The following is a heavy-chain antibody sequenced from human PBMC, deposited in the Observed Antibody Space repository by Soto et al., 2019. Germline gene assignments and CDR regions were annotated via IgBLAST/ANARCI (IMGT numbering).Heavy chain of an antibody. V-gene: IGHV4-31*03. J-gene: IGHJ5*02. CDR3: AKDPSPQSIPAVTPGWFDP. CDR2: IYFTGKA. CDR1: GDSIRDGGYY. Sequence: SETLSLTCTVSGDSIRDGGYYWAWIRQRPGQGLEWMGYIYFTGKANYNPSLENRLTMSVDMSRRQLYLRLTSVTAADTAVYFCAKDPSPQSIPAVTPGWFDPWGQGIAVTISS. D-gene: IGHD4-4*01.